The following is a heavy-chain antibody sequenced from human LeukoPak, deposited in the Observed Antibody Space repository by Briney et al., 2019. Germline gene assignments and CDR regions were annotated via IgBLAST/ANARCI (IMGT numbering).Heavy chain of an antibody. CDR3: ARFGGGGSCYSVICHMGV. D-gene: IGHD2-15*01. CDR1: GYTFGDYW. V-gene: IGHV5-51*01. Sequence: NRGESLKISCQGSGYTFGDYWIGWVRQTPGRGLEWMGIIYPGDSDVRYSPSFQGQVTISADKSIGTAYLQWSSLEASDSALYYCARFGGGGSCYSVICHMGVWGSGTTVTVSS. J-gene: IGHJ6*03. CDR2: IYPGDSDV.